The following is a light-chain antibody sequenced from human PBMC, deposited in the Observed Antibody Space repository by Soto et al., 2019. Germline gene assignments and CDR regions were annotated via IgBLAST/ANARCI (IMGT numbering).Light chain of an antibody. CDR1: QTISSW. CDR2: KAS. J-gene: IGKJ1*01. CDR3: QQYNSYSRT. V-gene: IGKV1-5*03. Sequence: DIPMTQSPATLSGSVGDRVTITCRASQTISSWLAWYQQKPGKAPKLLIYKASTLKSGVPSRFSGSGSGTEFTLTISSLQPDDFATYYCQQYNSYSRTFGQGTKVDTK.